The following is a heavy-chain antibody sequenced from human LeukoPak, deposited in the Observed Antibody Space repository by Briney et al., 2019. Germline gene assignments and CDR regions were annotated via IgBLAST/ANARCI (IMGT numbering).Heavy chain of an antibody. Sequence: SETLSLTCAVYGGSFSGYYWSWIRQPPGKGLEWIGEINHSGSTNYNPSLKSRVTISGDTSKNQFSLKLSSVTAADTAVYYCARWHVDIVATIPRVGGRGNWFDPWGQGTLVTVSS. V-gene: IGHV4-34*01. CDR2: INHSGST. D-gene: IGHD5-12*01. CDR1: GGSFSGYY. J-gene: IGHJ5*02. CDR3: ARWHVDIVATIPRVGGRGNWFDP.